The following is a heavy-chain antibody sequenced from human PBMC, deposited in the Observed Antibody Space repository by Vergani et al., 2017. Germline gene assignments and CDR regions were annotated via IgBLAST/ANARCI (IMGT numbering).Heavy chain of an antibody. CDR1: GFRFSSYG. V-gene: IGHV3-33*06. Sequence: QLQLVESGGGVVQPGRSLRLSCAASGFRFSSYGMNWVRQAPGKGLEWVAVIWYDGSNKYYADSVKGRFTISRDNSQNTVNLQMNSLRVDDTAVYYCAKELGGCNSISCSYYMDVWGKGTTVTV. CDR2: IWYDGSNK. D-gene: IGHD2/OR15-2a*01. CDR3: AKELGGCNSISCSYYMDV. J-gene: IGHJ6*03.